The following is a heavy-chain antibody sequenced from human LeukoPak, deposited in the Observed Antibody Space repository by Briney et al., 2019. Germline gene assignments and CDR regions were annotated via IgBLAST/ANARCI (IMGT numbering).Heavy chain of an antibody. CDR2: ISGSGGST. V-gene: IGHV3-23*01. D-gene: IGHD6-13*01. J-gene: IGHJ4*02. CDR1: GFTFSTYA. Sequence: GGSLRLSCAASGFTFSTYAMSWVRQAPGKGLEWVSAISGSGGSTYYADSVKGRFTISRDNSKNTLYLQMNSLRAEDTSVYFCAKALEQETVIALDSWGQGTLVTVSS. CDR3: AKALEQETVIALDS.